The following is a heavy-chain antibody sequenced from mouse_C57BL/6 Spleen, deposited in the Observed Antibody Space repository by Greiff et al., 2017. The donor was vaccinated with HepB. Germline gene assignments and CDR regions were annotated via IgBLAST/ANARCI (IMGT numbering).Heavy chain of an antibody. CDR1: GYTFTSYG. CDR3: ARRELSYYFDY. V-gene: IGHV1-81*01. CDR2: IYPRSGNT. J-gene: IGHJ2*01. Sequence: VKLMESGAELARPGASVKLSCKASGYTFTSYGISWVKQRTGQGLEWIGEIYPRSGNTYYNEKFKGKATLTADKSSSTAYMELRSLTSEDSAVYFCARRELSYYFDYWGQGTTLTVSS.